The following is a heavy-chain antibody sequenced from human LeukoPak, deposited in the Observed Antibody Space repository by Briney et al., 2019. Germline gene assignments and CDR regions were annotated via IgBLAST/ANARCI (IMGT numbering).Heavy chain of an antibody. CDR1: GFTFSGSA. CDR3: TRPYYYDSSGYRDY. D-gene: IGHD3-22*01. CDR2: IRSKANSYAT. J-gene: IGHJ4*02. Sequence: GGSLRLSCAASGFTFSGSAMHWVRQASGKGLEWVGRIRSKANSYATVYAASVKGRFTISRDDSKNTAYLQMNSLKTEDTAVYYCTRPYYYDSSGYRDYWGQGTLVTVSS. V-gene: IGHV3-73*01.